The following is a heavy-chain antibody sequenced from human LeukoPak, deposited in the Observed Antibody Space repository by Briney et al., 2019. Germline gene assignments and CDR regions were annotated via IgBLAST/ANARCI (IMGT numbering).Heavy chain of an antibody. CDR3: ASTGYCIGGSCYSNYFDH. CDR1: GVSITSFY. J-gene: IGHJ4*02. D-gene: IGHD2-15*01. Sequence: SETLSLTCTVSGVSITSFYWSWIRQPPGKGLEWIGYIYFSGSTNYNTSLKSRVTVSLDTTKNQVSLKLSSVSAADTAVYYCASTGYCIGGSCYSNYFDHWSQGTLVTVSS. V-gene: IGHV4-59*08. CDR2: IYFSGST.